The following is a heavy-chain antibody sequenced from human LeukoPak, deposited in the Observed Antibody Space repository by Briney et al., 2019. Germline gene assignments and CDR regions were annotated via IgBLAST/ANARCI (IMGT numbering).Heavy chain of an antibody. D-gene: IGHD3-3*01. CDR3: ARQVDFRVAYYFDY. J-gene: IGHJ4*02. CDR2: INPNSGVT. V-gene: IGHV1-2*02. CDR1: GFTFSGYY. Sequence: ASVKVSCKASGFTFSGYYMHWVRQAPGQGLEWMGCINPNSGVTNSAQNFQGRVTMTRDTSISTAYMELSSLRSDDTAVYYCARQVDFRVAYYFDYWGQGTLVTVSS.